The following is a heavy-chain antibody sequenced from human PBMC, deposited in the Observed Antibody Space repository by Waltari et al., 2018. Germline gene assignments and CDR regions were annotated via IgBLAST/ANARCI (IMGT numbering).Heavy chain of an antibody. J-gene: IGHJ6*02. D-gene: IGHD2-2*01. CDR1: GGTFSSYA. CDR3: ARERADIVVVPTYYYGMDV. CDR2: IIPILGIA. Sequence: QVQLVQSGAEVKKPGSSVKVSCKASGGTFSSYAISWVRQAPGQGLEWMGRIIPILGIANYAQKFQGRVTITADKSTSTAYMELSSLRSEDTAVYYCARERADIVVVPTYYYGMDVWGQGTTVTVSS. V-gene: IGHV1-69*09.